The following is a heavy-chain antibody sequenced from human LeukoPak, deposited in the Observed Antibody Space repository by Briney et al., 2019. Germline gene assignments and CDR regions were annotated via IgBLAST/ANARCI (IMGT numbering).Heavy chain of an antibody. Sequence: SVKVSCKASGYTFSSYAISWVRQAPGQGLEWMGGIIPIFGTANYAQKFQGRVTITADESTSTAYMELSSLRSEDTAVYYCASQWFPSPYYYYGMDVWGQGTTVTVS. J-gene: IGHJ6*02. CDR1: GYTFSSYA. V-gene: IGHV1-69*13. D-gene: IGHD3-22*01. CDR2: IIPIFGTA. CDR3: ASQWFPSPYYYYGMDV.